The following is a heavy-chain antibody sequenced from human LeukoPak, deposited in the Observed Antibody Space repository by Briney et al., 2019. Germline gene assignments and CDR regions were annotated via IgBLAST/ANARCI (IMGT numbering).Heavy chain of an antibody. CDR3: AKESPLGQWLVNGMYDY. D-gene: IGHD6-19*01. J-gene: IGHJ4*02. Sequence: GGSLRLSCAASGFTFSSYAMSWVRQAPGKGLEWVSAISGSGGSTYYADSVKGRFTISRDNSKNTLYLQMNSLRAEDTAVYYCAKESPLGQWLVNGMYDYWGQGTLVTVSS. CDR1: GFTFSSYA. CDR2: ISGSGGST. V-gene: IGHV3-23*01.